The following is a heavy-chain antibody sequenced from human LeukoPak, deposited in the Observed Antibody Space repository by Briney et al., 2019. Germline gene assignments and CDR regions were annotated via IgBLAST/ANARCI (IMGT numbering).Heavy chain of an antibody. J-gene: IGHJ3*02. CDR1: GFAFSSYS. V-gene: IGHV3-23*01. D-gene: IGHD3-22*01. CDR2: ITGNGRNT. CDR3: AKDQDYYDSSGYRHDAFDI. Sequence: GGSLRLSCAASGFAFSSYSMNWVRQAPGKGLEWVSSITGNGRNTFYTDSVKGRFTISRDNSKNTLYVQMNSLRAEDTAVYYCAKDQDYYDSSGYRHDAFDIWGQGTMVTVSS.